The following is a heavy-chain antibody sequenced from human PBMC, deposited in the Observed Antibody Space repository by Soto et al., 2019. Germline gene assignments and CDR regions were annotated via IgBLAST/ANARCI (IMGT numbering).Heavy chain of an antibody. V-gene: IGHV3-30-3*01. CDR1: GFTFSSYA. D-gene: IGHD3-3*01. CDR2: ISYDGSNK. CDR3: ARDHHYDFWSGYYYYGMDV. Sequence: GGSLRLSCAASGFTFSSYAMHWVRQAPGKGLEWVAVISYDGSNKYYADSVKGRFTISRDNSKNTLYLQMNSLRAEDTAVYYCARDHHYDFWSGYYYYGMDVWGQGTTVTVSS. J-gene: IGHJ6*02.